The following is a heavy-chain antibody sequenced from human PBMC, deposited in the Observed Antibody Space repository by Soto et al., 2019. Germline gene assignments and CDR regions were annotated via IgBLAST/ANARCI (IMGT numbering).Heavy chain of an antibody. CDR2: ISGSGGST. CDR3: AKVEGYDSSGYYYYFDY. D-gene: IGHD3-22*01. CDR1: GFTFSSYA. Sequence: GGSLRLSCAASGFTFSSYARSWVRQAPGKGLEWVSAISGSGGSTYYADSVKGRFTISRDNSKNTLYLQMNSLRAEDTAVYYCAKVEGYDSSGYYYYFDYWGQGTLVTVSS. V-gene: IGHV3-23*01. J-gene: IGHJ4*02.